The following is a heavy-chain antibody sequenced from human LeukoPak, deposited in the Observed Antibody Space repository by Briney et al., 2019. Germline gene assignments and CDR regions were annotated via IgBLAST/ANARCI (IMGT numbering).Heavy chain of an antibody. CDR2: FYYRGST. CDR3: ARHAKAAVGYMFDY. CDR1: GRSISCYY. Sequence: PSETLSLTCTVSGRSISCYYWSCIRHPRGRPLECIGYFYYRGSTKYNPPLKSRVTISVDTSTNQFTPKKSSVTAADTAVYYCARHAKAAVGYMFDYWGQGTLVTVSS. V-gene: IGHV4-59*08. J-gene: IGHJ4*02. D-gene: IGHD6-13*01.